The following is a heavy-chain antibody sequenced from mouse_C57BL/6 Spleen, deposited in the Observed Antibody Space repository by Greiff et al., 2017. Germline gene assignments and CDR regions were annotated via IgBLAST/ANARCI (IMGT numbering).Heavy chain of an antibody. CDR1: GYAFSSYW. D-gene: IGHD2-2*01. CDR3: AREMGMDTTYYAMGY. Sequence: LVASGAELVKPGASVKISCKASGYAFSSYWMNWVKQRPGQGLEWIGQIYPGDGDTNYNGKFKGKATLTADKSSSTAYMQLSSLTSEDSAVSFCAREMGMDTTYYAMGYWGQGTSVTVSS. CDR2: IYPGDGDT. V-gene: IGHV1-80*01. J-gene: IGHJ4*01.